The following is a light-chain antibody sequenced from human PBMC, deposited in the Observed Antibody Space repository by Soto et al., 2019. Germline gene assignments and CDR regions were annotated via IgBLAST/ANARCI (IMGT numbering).Light chain of an antibody. CDR2: RAS. CDR1: QSVYSN. CDR3: QQYNNWPPIT. V-gene: IGKV3-15*01. Sequence: EIVMTQSPATLSVSPGERATLSCRASQSVYSNVAWYQQRPGQAPRLLIYRASTRATGIPARFSGSGSGTEFTLTISSLQSEDFAVYYCQQYNNWPPITFGQGTRLEIK. J-gene: IGKJ5*01.